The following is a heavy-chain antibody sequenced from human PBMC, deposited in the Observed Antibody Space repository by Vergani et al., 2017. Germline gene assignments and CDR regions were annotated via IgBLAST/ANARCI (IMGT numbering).Heavy chain of an antibody. J-gene: IGHJ1*01. V-gene: IGHV3-23*01. CDR3: TKARQYDSDNFHDS. Sequence: EVQLLESGGNLVQPGGSLRLSCAASGFTFTNFAMTWVRQAPGEGLEWVSGISGSGGFTYYADSVKGRFTISRDNSKNTMFLQMNSLRADDSAVYYCTKARQYDSDNFHDSWGQGALVTVAS. D-gene: IGHD3-22*01. CDR1: GFTFTNFA. CDR2: ISGSGGFT.